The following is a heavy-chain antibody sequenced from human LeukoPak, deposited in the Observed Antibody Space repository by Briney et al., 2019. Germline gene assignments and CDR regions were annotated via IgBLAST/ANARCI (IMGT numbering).Heavy chain of an antibody. CDR2: IYYSGST. CDR3: ARKIDPGPYYFDY. V-gene: IGHV4-59*08. CDR1: GGSISSYY. Sequence: SETLSLTCTVSGGSISSYYWSWIRQPPGKGLEWIGYIYYSGSTKYNPSLKSRVTISVDTSKNQFSLKLSSVTAADTAVYYCARKIDPGPYYFDYWGQGTLVTVSS. J-gene: IGHJ4*02.